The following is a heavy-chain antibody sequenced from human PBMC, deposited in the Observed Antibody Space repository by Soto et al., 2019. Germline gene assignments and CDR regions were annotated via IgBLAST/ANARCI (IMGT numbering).Heavy chain of an antibody. V-gene: IGHV3-74*01. CDR1: GLIFSSHW. CDR2: INPDGSST. CDR3: AGDPQDGYHSNMDV. Sequence: EVQLVESGGGLVQRGGSLRLSCAASGLIFSSHWMHWVRQAPGKGLVWVSCINPDGSSTSHANSVKGRFTISRDNAKNTLYLQMNSLRAEDTAVYFCAGDPQDGYHSNMDVWGKGTTVTVSS. J-gene: IGHJ6*03. D-gene: IGHD5-18*01.